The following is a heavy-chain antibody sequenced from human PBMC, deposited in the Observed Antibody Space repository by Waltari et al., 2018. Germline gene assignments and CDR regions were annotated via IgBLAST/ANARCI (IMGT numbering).Heavy chain of an antibody. V-gene: IGHV3-7*03. CDR2: INPDGSVK. CDR3: AKDSYSKGDY. D-gene: IGHD4-4*01. CDR1: GVTFISFW. J-gene: IGHJ4*02. Sequence: EVQLVESGGGLVQPVGALSPSCAASGVTFISFWMGWVRPAPGNGLEWLANINPDGSVKNYVDSVKGRFTISRDSPKNSLYLQMNSLRAEDTAVYYCAKDSYSKGDYWGQGTLLTVSS.